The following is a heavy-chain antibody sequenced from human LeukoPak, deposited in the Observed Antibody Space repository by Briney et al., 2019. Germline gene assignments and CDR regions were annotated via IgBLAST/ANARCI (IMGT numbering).Heavy chain of an antibody. D-gene: IGHD3-9*01. V-gene: IGHV1-8*01. CDR1: GYTFTSYD. Sequence: ASVKVSCKASGYTFTSYDINWVRQATGQGLEWMGWMNPNSGNTGYAQKFQGRVTMARNTSISTAYMGLSSLRSEDTAVYYCARGDYDILTGPKDYFDYWGQGTLVTVSS. J-gene: IGHJ4*02. CDR3: ARGDYDILTGPKDYFDY. CDR2: MNPNSGNT.